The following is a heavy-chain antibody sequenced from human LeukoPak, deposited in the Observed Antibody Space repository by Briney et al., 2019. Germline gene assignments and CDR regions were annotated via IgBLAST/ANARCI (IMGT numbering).Heavy chain of an antibody. Sequence: GGSLRLSCAASGFTFSTYSMNWVRQAPGKGLEWISYISSSSSTIYYADSVKGRFTISRDNAKNSLYLQMNSLRAEDTAVYYCARLPDGYNFKSDYWGQGTLVTVSS. CDR1: GFTFSTYS. V-gene: IGHV3-48*01. D-gene: IGHD5-24*01. J-gene: IGHJ4*02. CDR2: ISSSSSTI. CDR3: ARLPDGYNFKSDY.